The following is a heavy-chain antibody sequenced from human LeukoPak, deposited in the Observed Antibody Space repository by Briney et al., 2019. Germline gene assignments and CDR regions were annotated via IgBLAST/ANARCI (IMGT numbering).Heavy chain of an antibody. CDR2: INHSGST. Sequence: SETLSLTCAVYGGSFSGYYWSWIRQPPGKGLEWIGEINHSGSTNYNPSLKSRVTISVDTSKNQFSLKLNSVTAADTAVYYCARDDALDYWGQGTLVTVSS. V-gene: IGHV4-34*01. CDR1: GGSFSGYY. J-gene: IGHJ4*02. CDR3: ARDDALDY. D-gene: IGHD1-1*01.